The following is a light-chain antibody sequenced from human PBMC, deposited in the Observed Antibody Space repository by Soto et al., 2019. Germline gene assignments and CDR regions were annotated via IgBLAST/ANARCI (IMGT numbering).Light chain of an antibody. CDR1: SSDVGGYNY. J-gene: IGLJ1*01. Sequence: QSALTQPASVSGSPGQSITISCTGTSSDVGGYNYVSWYQHHPGKAPKLMIYDVSNRPSGVSNRFSGSKSGNTASLTISGLQDEEEADYYCSSYTSSSTLLYVFGTGTKVTVL. CDR2: DVS. V-gene: IGLV2-14*03. CDR3: SSYTSSSTLLYV.